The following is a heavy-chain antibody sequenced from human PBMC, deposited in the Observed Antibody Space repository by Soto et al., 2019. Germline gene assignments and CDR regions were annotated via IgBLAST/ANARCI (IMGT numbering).Heavy chain of an antibody. CDR3: ARDLGRRYYDSTWFDP. Sequence: PSETLSLTCTVSGGSISSGDYYWSWIRQPPGKGLEWIGYIYYSGSTYYNPSLKSRVTISVDTSKNQFSLKLSSVTAADTAVYYCARDLGRRYYDSTWFDPWGQGTLVTVSP. D-gene: IGHD3-22*01. CDR2: IYYSGST. J-gene: IGHJ5*02. CDR1: GGSISSGDYY. V-gene: IGHV4-30-4*01.